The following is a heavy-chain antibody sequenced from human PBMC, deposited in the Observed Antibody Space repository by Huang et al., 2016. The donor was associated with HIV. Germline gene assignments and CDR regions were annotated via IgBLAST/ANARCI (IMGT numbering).Heavy chain of an antibody. V-gene: IGHV4-39*02. CDR1: FASIIGNSKY. CDR3: ASGPVIVGISRFYFEQ. Sequence: LLLRESGSGLVKTSETMSLSCTVAFASIIGNSKYWTWVRQSPGTGLEWIVSMHYVRMTYYNPSLMSRFAMSVETSHNQHFSRTMASGTAADTAVYFCASGPVIVGISRFYFEQWGPGILVTV. CDR2: MHYVRMT. D-gene: IGHD3-22*01. J-gene: IGHJ4*02.